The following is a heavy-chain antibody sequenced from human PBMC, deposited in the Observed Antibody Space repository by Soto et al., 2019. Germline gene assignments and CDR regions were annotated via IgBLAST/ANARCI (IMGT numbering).Heavy chain of an antibody. Sequence: PAETLSLTCAVSGGSISSVAYSWIWMPQGPGKGREWNGYHYQSGNNYYNPPLKSRFTIPQKTSKTQFSLKVTSMTAADTAVYFCARARGGDSGDYASLFDRWGQGNLVTVSS. CDR2: HYQSGNN. CDR3: ARARGGDSGDYASLFDR. CDR1: GGSISSVAYS. V-gene: IGHV4-30-2*05. J-gene: IGHJ5*02. D-gene: IGHD4-17*01.